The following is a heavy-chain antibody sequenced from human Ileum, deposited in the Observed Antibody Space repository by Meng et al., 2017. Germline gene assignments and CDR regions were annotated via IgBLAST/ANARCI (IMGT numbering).Heavy chain of an antibody. CDR1: GGSVSTSDYP. Sequence: QVQLQESGPGLVMPSETLSLICTVSGGSVSTSDYPWCWIRQPPGKGLEWIGYAGTNYNPSLKSRVTISVDTSKRQFSLKLTSVTAADTAVYYCARDHWGSLDYWGQGILVTVSS. D-gene: IGHD7-27*01. CDR2: AGT. CDR3: ARDHWGSLDY. J-gene: IGHJ4*02. V-gene: IGHV4-61*08.